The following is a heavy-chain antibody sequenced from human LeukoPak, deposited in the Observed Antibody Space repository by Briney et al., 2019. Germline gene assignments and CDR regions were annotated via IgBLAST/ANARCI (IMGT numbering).Heavy chain of an antibody. CDR3: ARPEGYAFDI. CDR1: GYSISSGYY. V-gene: IGHV4-38-2*01. CDR2: IYHSGST. J-gene: IGHJ3*02. Sequence: SETLSLTCAVSGYSISSGYYWGWIRQPPGKGLEWIGSIYHSGSTYYNPSLKSRVTISVDTSKNQFSLKLSSVTAADTAVYYCARPEGYAFDIWGQGTMVTVSS.